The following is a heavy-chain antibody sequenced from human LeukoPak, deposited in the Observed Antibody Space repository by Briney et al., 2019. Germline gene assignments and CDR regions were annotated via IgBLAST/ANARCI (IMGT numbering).Heavy chain of an antibody. CDR1: GFTFSSYS. D-gene: IGHD6-19*01. J-gene: IGHJ4*02. CDR3: ARDLQTQVAGRERFDY. V-gene: IGHV3-48*04. CDR2: ISSSSSTI. Sequence: GGSLRLSCAASGFTFSSYSMTWVRQAPGKGLEWVSYISSSSSTIYYADSVKGRFTISRDNAKNSLYLQMNSLRAEDTAVYYCARDLQTQVAGRERFDYWGQGTLVTVSS.